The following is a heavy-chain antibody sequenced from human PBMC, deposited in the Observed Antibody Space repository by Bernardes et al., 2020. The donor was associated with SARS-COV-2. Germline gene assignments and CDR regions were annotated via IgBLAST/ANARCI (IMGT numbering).Heavy chain of an antibody. CDR2: ISGSGGDT. CDR3: AKDYGTSSGSYFDY. V-gene: IGHV3-23*01. J-gene: IGHJ4*02. D-gene: IGHD6-6*01. Sequence: GGSLRLSCAASGFAFSTYGMSWVRQAPGKGLEWVSAISGSGGDTYYADSVKGRFTISRDNSKNTLYLQMSSLKAEDTAVYYCAKDYGTSSGSYFDYWGQGTLVTVSS. CDR1: GFAFSTYG.